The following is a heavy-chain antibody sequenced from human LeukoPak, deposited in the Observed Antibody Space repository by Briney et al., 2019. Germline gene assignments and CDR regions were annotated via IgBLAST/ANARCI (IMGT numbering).Heavy chain of an antibody. J-gene: IGHJ4*02. CDR3: ARLTPTYYYDSSGYSSSDDY. D-gene: IGHD3-22*01. V-gene: IGHV4-38-2*01. CDR2: IYHSGST. Sequence: SETLSLTCAVSGYSISSGYFWGWIRQPPGKGLEWIGSIYHSGSTYYNPSLKSRVTTSVDTSKNQFSLKLSSVTAADTAVYYCARLTPTYYYDSSGYSSSDDYWGQGTLVTVSS. CDR1: GYSISSGYF.